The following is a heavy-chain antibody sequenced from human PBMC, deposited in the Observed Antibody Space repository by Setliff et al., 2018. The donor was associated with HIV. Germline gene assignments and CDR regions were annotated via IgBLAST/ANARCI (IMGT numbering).Heavy chain of an antibody. CDR3: ARAVIATVTTGYDL. CDR2: INAGNGDT. CDR1: GYALTDYT. Sequence: RASVKVSCKASGYALTDYTMHWVRQAPGHRLEWMALINAGNGDTKYLQKFQGRVTITRDTSASTIYLDLRSLRYEDTGVYFCARAVIATVTTGYDLWGQGTPVTVSS. D-gene: IGHD4-4*01. V-gene: IGHV1-3*01. J-gene: IGHJ4*02.